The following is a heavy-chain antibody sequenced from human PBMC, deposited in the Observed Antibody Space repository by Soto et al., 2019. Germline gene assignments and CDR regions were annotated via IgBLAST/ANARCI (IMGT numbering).Heavy chain of an antibody. V-gene: IGHV1-69*13. J-gene: IGHJ3*02. CDR2: IIPIFGTA. Sequence: SVKVSCKASGGTFSSYAISWVRQAPGQGLEWMGGIIPIFGTANYAQKFQGRVTTTADESTSTAYMELSSLRSEDTAVYYCAREEGSSYAFDIWGQGTMVTVSS. CDR3: AREEGSSYAFDI. D-gene: IGHD6-6*01. CDR1: GGTFSSYA.